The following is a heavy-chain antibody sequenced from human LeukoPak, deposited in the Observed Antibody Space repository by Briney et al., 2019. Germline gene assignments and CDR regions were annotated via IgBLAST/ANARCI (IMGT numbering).Heavy chain of an antibody. J-gene: IGHJ4*02. Sequence: PGGSLRLSCAASGFTFSSYGMHWVRQAPGKGLEWVAVIWYDGSNKYYADSVKGRFTISRDNSKNTLYLQMNSLRAEDTAVYYCAREAVGGYYFDYWGQGTLVTVSS. D-gene: IGHD3-16*01. V-gene: IGHV3-33*08. CDR1: GFTFSSYG. CDR3: AREAVGGYYFDY. CDR2: IWYDGSNK.